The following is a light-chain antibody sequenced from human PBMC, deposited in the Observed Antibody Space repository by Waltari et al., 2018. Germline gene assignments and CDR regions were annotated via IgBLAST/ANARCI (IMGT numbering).Light chain of an antibody. Sequence: EIVLTQSPGTLSLSPGERATLSCRTSQSVSRTLAWYQRKPGQAPRLLIYAASSRATGIPDRFSGSGSGTDFSLTISRLEPEDFAVYYCQHYVTLPVTFGPGTKVEIK. V-gene: IGKV3-20*01. CDR3: QHYVTLPVT. CDR2: AAS. J-gene: IGKJ1*01. CDR1: QSVSRT.